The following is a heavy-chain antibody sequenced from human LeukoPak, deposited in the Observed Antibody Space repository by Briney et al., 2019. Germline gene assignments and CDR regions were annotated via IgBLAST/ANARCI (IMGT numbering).Heavy chain of an antibody. Sequence: GAAVKVSCKASGYTFTSYGISWVRQAPGQGLEWMGWISAYNGNTNYAQKLQGRVTMTTDTSTSTAYMELRSLTSDDTAVYYCARQYCGGDCLDYWGQGTPVTVSP. V-gene: IGHV1-18*01. CDR2: ISAYNGNT. D-gene: IGHD2-21*01. CDR1: GYTFTSYG. J-gene: IGHJ4*02. CDR3: ARQYCGGDCLDY.